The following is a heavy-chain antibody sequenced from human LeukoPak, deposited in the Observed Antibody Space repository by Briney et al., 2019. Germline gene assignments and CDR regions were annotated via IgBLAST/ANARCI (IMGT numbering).Heavy chain of an antibody. D-gene: IGHD3-22*01. CDR1: GFTFSSYA. J-gene: IGHJ4*02. CDR2: ISGSGGST. V-gene: IGHV3-23*01. Sequence: GGSLRLSCAASGFTFSSYAMSWVRQAPGKGLEWVSSISGSGGSTYYADSVKGRFTISRDNSKNTLYLQMNSLRAEDTAVYYCAKDPPLGYYYDSSGHTFDYWGQGTLVTVSS. CDR3: AKDPPLGYYYDSSGHTFDY.